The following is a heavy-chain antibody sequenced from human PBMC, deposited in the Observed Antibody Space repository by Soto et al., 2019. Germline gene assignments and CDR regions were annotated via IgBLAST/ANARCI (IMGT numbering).Heavy chain of an antibody. CDR3: ARDSARFCSSTRCYQARLDY. Sequence: GGSLRLSCAASGFTFSDYYMSWIRQAPGKGLEWVSYISSSGSTIYYADSVKGRFTISRDNAKNSLYLQMNSLRAEDTAVYYCARDSARFCSSTRCYQARLDYWGQGTLVTVSS. D-gene: IGHD2-2*01. J-gene: IGHJ4*02. CDR2: ISSSGSTI. CDR1: GFTFSDYY. V-gene: IGHV3-11*01.